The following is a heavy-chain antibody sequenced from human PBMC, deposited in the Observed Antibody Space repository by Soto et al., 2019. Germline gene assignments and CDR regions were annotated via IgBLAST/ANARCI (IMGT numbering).Heavy chain of an antibody. J-gene: IGHJ6*02. CDR3: ARDKGWTSIDYSSYYGMDV. V-gene: IGHV1-2*02. CDR1: GYTFTGYY. D-gene: IGHD6-19*01. CDR2: INPNSGGT. Sequence: ASVNGSCKASGYTFTGYYMHWVRQAPGQGIEWMGWINPNSGGTNYAQRLQGRVTMTRDTSISPPYMELSRLRPDDPAVYYCARDKGWTSIDYSSYYGMDVWGQGPTVTVSS.